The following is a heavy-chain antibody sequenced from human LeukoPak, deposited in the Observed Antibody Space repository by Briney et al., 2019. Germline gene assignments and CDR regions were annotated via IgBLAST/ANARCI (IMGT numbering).Heavy chain of an antibody. Sequence: GRSLRLSCAASGFTFSSYAMHWVRQAPGKGLEWVAVISYDGSNKYYADSVKGRFTIARDNAKNSLYLQMNSLRAEDTALYYCARDRGYDGFDIWGQGTTVTVSS. J-gene: IGHJ3*02. CDR2: ISYDGSNK. V-gene: IGHV3-30-3*01. CDR3: ARDRGYDGFDI. D-gene: IGHD3-22*01. CDR1: GFTFSSYA.